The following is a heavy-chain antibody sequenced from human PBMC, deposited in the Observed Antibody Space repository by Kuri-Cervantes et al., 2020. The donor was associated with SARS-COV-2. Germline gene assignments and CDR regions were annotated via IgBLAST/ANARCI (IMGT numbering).Heavy chain of an antibody. CDR1: GFTFFTYA. J-gene: IGHJ6*03. CDR2: IWYDGSNK. D-gene: IGHD6-13*01. Sequence: GGSLRLSCAASGFTFFTYAMSWVRQAPGKGLEWVAVIWYDGSNKYYADSVKGRFTISRDNAKNSLYLQMNGLRAEDTAVYYCAREIYSSSRYDAYYYMDVWGKGTMVTVSS. V-gene: IGHV3-33*08. CDR3: AREIYSSSRYDAYYYMDV.